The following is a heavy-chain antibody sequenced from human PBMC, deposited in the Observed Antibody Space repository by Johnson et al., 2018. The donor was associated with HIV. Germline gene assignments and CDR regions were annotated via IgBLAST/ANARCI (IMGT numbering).Heavy chain of an antibody. CDR3: AKDVAFRDDAFDI. CDR2: ISYDGSNK. CDR1: GFTFSSYA. V-gene: IGHV3-30-3*01. J-gene: IGHJ3*02. Sequence: QVQLVESGGGVVQPGRSLRLSCAASGFTFSSYAMHWVRQAPGKGLEWVAVISYDGSNKYYADSVKGRFTISRDNSKNTMYLQMNSLRAEDTAVYYCAKDVAFRDDAFDIWGRGTMVTVSS. D-gene: IGHD2-21*01.